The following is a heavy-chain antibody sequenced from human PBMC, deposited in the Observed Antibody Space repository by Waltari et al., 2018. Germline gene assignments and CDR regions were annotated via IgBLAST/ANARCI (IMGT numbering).Heavy chain of an antibody. Sequence: QVQLQESGPGLVKPSQTLSLTCTVSGGSFTSGVYYWSWIRHHPGKGLEWIGYIYYRGSTSYNPYLKSRVTIAGDTSKNQFSLKLSSVTAADTAVYYCARGYYGGAIDPWGQGTLVTVSA. D-gene: IGHD3-22*01. CDR2: IYYRGST. CDR3: ARGYYGGAIDP. V-gene: IGHV4-31*03. J-gene: IGHJ5*02. CDR1: GGSFTSGVYY.